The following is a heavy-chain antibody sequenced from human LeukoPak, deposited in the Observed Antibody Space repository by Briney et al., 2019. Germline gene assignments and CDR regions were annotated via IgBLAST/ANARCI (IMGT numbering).Heavy chain of an antibody. CDR1: GGSISSYY. J-gene: IGHJ4*02. CDR3: ARDQGDYVWGSYWGYFDY. V-gene: IGHV4-4*07. D-gene: IGHD3-16*01. Sequence: KASETLSLTCTVSGGSISSYYWSWIRQPAGRGLEWIGRIYTSGSTNYNPSLKSRVTMSVDTSKNQFSLKLSSVTAADTAVYYCARDQGDYVWGSYWGYFDYWGQGTLVTVSS. CDR2: IYTSGST.